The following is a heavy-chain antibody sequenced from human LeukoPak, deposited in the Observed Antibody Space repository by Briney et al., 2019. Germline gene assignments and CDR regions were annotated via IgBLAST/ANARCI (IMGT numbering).Heavy chain of an antibody. CDR3: ARSRSIAARLFAFDI. J-gene: IGHJ3*02. CDR1: GGSISSYY. D-gene: IGHD6-6*01. V-gene: IGHV4-59*08. CDR2: IYYSGST. Sequence: SETLSLTCTVSGGSISSYYWSWIRQPPGKGLEWIGYIYYSGSTNYNPSLKSRVTTSVDTSKNQFSLKLSSVTAADTAVYYCARSRSIAARLFAFDIWGQGTMVTVSS.